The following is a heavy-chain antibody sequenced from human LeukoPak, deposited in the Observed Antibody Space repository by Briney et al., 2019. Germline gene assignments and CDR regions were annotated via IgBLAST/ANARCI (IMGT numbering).Heavy chain of an antibody. CDR3: ARVPSYYYGSGSYYNGYYFDY. J-gene: IGHJ4*02. D-gene: IGHD3-10*01. Sequence: ASVKVSCKASGGTFSSYAISWVRQAPGQGLEWMGRIIPILGIANYAQKFQGRVTITAGKSTSTAYMELSSLRSEDTAVYYCARVPSYYYGSGSYYNGYYFDYWGQGTLVTVSS. V-gene: IGHV1-69*04. CDR2: IIPILGIA. CDR1: GGTFSSYA.